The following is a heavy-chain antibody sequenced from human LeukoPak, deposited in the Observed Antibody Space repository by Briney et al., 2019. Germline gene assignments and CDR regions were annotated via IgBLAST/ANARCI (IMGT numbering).Heavy chain of an antibody. CDR1: GYTFTGYY. J-gene: IGHJ6*03. V-gene: IGHV1-2*02. CDR2: INPNSGGT. D-gene: IGHD4-17*01. CDR3: ARSPATVTTIYYYYMDV. Sequence: GASVKVSCKASGYTFTGYYMHWVRQAPGQGLEWMGWINPNSGGTNYAQKFQGRVTMTRDTSISTAYMELSRLRSDDTAVYYCARSPATVTTIYYYYMDVWGKATTVTISS.